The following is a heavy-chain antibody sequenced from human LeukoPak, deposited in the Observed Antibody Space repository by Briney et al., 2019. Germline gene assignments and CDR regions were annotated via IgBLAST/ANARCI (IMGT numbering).Heavy chain of an antibody. CDR1: GYTFADYY. CDR2: INPDNGGT. Sequence: ASVKVSCKASGYTFADYYMNWVRQAPGQGLEWMGWINPDNGGTNYAQKFQGRVIMTRDTSITTVYMELSGLRSEDTAVYYCASRSSGSLHFDYWGQGTLVTVSS. CDR3: ASRSSGSLHFDY. J-gene: IGHJ4*02. D-gene: IGHD1-26*01. V-gene: IGHV1-2*02.